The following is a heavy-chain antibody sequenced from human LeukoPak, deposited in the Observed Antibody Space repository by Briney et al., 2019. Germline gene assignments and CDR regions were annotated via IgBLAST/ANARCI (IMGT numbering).Heavy chain of an antibody. CDR2: ISGSGGST. Sequence: PGGSLRLSCAASGFTFSSYAMSWVRQAPGKGLEWVSAISGSGGSTYYADSVKGRFTISRDNAKNSLYLQMNSLRAEDTAVYYCARVRYSSGWYFNYWGQGTLVTVSS. V-gene: IGHV3-23*01. CDR1: GFTFSSYA. J-gene: IGHJ4*02. D-gene: IGHD6-19*01. CDR3: ARVRYSSGWYFNY.